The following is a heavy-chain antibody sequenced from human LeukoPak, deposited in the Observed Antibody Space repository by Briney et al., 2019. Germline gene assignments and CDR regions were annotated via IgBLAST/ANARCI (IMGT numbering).Heavy chain of an antibody. Sequence: SETLSLTCPVSGGSISSYYWSWIRQPAGKGLEWIGRIYTSGSTNYNPSLKSRVTMSVDTSKNQFSLKLSSVTAADTAVYYCARGAHDFWSGYYTGSYYFDYWGQGTLVTVSS. CDR2: IYTSGST. J-gene: IGHJ4*02. V-gene: IGHV4-4*07. CDR3: ARGAHDFWSGYYTGSYYFDY. CDR1: GGSISSYY. D-gene: IGHD3-3*01.